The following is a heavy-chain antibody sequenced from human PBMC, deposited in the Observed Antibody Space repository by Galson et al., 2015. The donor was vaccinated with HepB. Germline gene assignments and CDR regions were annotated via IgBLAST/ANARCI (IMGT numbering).Heavy chain of an antibody. CDR3: ARDCGGDCPARTTFYYFDY. V-gene: IGHV1-69*13. Sequence: SVKVSCKASGGTFSSYAISWVRQAPGQGLEWMGGIIPIFGKANYAQKFQGRVTITADESTSTAYMELSSLRSEDTAVYYCARDCGGDCPARTTFYYFDYWGQGTLVTVSS. CDR2: IIPIFGKA. CDR1: GGTFSSYA. J-gene: IGHJ4*02. D-gene: IGHD2-21*01.